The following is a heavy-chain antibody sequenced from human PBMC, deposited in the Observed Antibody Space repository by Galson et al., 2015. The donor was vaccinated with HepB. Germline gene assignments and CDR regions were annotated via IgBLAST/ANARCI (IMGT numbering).Heavy chain of an antibody. CDR3: ARVADADYGDHTHFDS. CDR1: GFTFSDYY. V-gene: IGHV3-11*06. J-gene: IGHJ4*02. CDR2: ISASTIYT. Sequence: SLRLSCAASGFTFSDYYMSWIRQAPGKGLEWLSYISASTIYTNYADSVKGRFTVSRDNAKNSLNLQMNSLRAEDTAVYYCARVADADYGDHTHFDSWGRGTRVSVSS. D-gene: IGHD4-17*01.